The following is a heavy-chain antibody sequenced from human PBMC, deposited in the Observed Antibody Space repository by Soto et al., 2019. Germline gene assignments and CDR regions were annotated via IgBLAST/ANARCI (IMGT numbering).Heavy chain of an antibody. Sequence: SETLSLTCTVSGGSINTYYWTWIRQPPGKGLEWIGFIYFDGKTDYNPSLKSRVTISVDMSKNQFSLKLNSVTAADTAVYYCARAPYYSFWSGYSDNWFDP. D-gene: IGHD3-3*01. CDR1: GGSINTYY. J-gene: IGHJ5*02. V-gene: IGHV4-59*01. CDR2: IYFDGKT. CDR3: ARAPYYSFWSGYSDNWFDP.